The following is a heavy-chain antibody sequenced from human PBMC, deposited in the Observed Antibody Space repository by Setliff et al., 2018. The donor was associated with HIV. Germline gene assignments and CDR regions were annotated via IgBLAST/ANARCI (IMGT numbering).Heavy chain of an antibody. CDR2: ISSPSTM. Sequence: GGSLRLSCTASGFSFSAYYMGWVRQSPGKGLEWIAYISSPSTMFYADYVRGRFTISRDNAKNSLYLQMDRLRVEDTAIYYCARDRGDYYYYVDVWGKGTTVTVSS. V-gene: IGHV3-11*01. CDR1: GFSFSAYY. CDR3: ARDRGDYYYYVDV. J-gene: IGHJ6*03.